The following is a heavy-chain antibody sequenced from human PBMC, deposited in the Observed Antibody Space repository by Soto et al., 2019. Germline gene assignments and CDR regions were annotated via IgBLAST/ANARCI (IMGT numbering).Heavy chain of an antibody. CDR2: VYYNGIT. V-gene: IGHV4-59*04. CDR3: APVGIEIKTVDY. D-gene: IGHD1-26*01. J-gene: IGHJ4*02. CDR1: GGSINNHY. Sequence: SETLSLTCTVSGGSINNHYWSWIRQPPGKGLEWLGYVYYNGITNYNPSLKSRITMSIDTSKNQFSLKVTSVTAADTAVYYCAPVGIEIKTVDYWGQGTLVTVSS.